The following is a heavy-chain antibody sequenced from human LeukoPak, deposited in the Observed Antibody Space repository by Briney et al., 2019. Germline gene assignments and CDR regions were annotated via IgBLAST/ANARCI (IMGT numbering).Heavy chain of an antibody. CDR3: ARCSSTSCYWANNWFDP. J-gene: IGHJ5*02. D-gene: IGHD2-2*01. CDR2: ISAYNGNT. V-gene: IGHV1-18*01. Sequence: SSVKVSCKASGCTFTSYGISWVRQAPGQGLEWMGWISAYNGNTNYAQKLQGRVTMTTDTSTSTAYMELRSLRSDDTAVYYCARCSSTSCYWANNWFDPWGQGTLVTVSP. CDR1: GCTFTSYG.